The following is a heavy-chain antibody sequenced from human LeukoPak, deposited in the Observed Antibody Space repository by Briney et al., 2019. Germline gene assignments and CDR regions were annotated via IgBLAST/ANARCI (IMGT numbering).Heavy chain of an antibody. J-gene: IGHJ4*02. CDR3: ARAPTAVPGAVDF. V-gene: IGHV3-64*04. Sequence: GGSLRLSCSASGFTFSSYAMHWVRQAPGKGLEYVSAISSNGGSTYYPDSVKGRFTISRDNAKNSLYLQMNSLRAGDTAVYYCARAPTAVPGAVDFWGQGTLVTVSS. CDR2: ISSNGGST. D-gene: IGHD6-19*01. CDR1: GFTFSSYA.